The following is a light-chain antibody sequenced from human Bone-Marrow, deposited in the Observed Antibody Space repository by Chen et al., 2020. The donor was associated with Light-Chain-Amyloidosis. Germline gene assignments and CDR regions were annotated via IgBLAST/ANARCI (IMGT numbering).Light chain of an antibody. CDR2: KAS. V-gene: IGKV1-5*03. J-gene: IGKJ1*01. CDR1: QSVSSW. CDR3: QQYKTYSWT. Sequence: DIQMTQSPSTLSASVGDRVTITCRASQSVSSWLAWYQQRPGKAPKLLIYKASDLESGVPSRFSGSGSETEFTLTITSLQPEDFATYYCQQYKTYSWTFGQGTQVEIK.